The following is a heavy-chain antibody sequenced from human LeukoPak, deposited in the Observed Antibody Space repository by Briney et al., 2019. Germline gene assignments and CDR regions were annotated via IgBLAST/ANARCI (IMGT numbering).Heavy chain of an antibody. V-gene: IGHV3-21*01. D-gene: IGHD6-13*01. CDR2: IGSSTYI. CDR3: ARLYASSWYYFDY. CDR1: GFTFSSYS. J-gene: IGHJ4*02. Sequence: GGSLRLSCAASGFTFSSYSINWVRQAPGKGLEWVSSIGSSTYIHYADSVKGRFTISRDSAKNSLYLLMNSLRAEDTAVYYCARLYASSWYYFDYWGQGALVTVSS.